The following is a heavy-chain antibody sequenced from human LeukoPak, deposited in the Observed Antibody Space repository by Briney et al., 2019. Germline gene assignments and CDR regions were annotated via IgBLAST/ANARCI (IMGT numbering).Heavy chain of an antibody. CDR1: GITFSSFW. V-gene: IGHV3-7*01. Sequence: GGSLRLSCAASGITFSSFWMSWVRQTPGKGLEWVAHVHPGGSVKHYVDSGKGRFTISRDNADNSLYLQMNSLRVEDTAVYYCARDGHASGSHDYWGQGSLVTVSS. D-gene: IGHD3-10*01. CDR3: ARDGHASGSHDY. J-gene: IGHJ4*02. CDR2: VHPGGSVK.